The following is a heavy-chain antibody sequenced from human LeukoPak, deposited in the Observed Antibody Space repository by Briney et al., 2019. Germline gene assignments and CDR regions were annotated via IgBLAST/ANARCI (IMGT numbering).Heavy chain of an antibody. CDR1: GFTFSSYA. J-gene: IGHJ4*02. CDR2: ISGSGGST. Sequence: GGSLRLSCAASGFTFSSYAMSWVRQAPGKGLEWVSAISGSGGSTYYADSVKGRFTISRDNAKNSLYLQMNSLRAEDTAVYYCARDGLLWFGELSHFDYWGQGTLVTVSS. CDR3: ARDGLLWFGELSHFDY. V-gene: IGHV3-23*01. D-gene: IGHD3-10*01.